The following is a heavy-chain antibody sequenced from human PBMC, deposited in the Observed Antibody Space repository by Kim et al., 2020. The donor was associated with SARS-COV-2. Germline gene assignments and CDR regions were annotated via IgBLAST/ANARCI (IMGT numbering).Heavy chain of an antibody. CDR1: GFTFSSYS. D-gene: IGHD3-3*01. V-gene: IGHV3-21*01. J-gene: IGHJ6*02. CDR2: ISSSSSYI. CDR3: ARDPDFWSGYSLRGVYGMDV. Sequence: GGSLRLSCAASGFTFSSYSMNWVRQAPGKGLEWVSSISSSSSYIYYADSVKGRFTISRDNAKNSLYLQMNSLRAEDTAVYYCARDPDFWSGYSLRGVYGMDVWGQGTTVTVSS.